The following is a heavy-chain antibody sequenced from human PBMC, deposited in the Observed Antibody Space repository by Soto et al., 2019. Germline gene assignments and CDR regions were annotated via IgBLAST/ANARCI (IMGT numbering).Heavy chain of an antibody. CDR1: GYSFTSYW. V-gene: IGHV5-10-1*01. Sequence: PGESLKISCNGSGYSFTSYWISWVRQMPGKGLEWMGRIDPSDSYTNYSPSFQGHVTISADKSISTAYLQWSSLKASDTAMYYCASRYSSGYAYGMDVWGQGTTVTAP. J-gene: IGHJ6*02. CDR2: IDPSDSYT. CDR3: ASRYSSGYAYGMDV. D-gene: IGHD6-19*01.